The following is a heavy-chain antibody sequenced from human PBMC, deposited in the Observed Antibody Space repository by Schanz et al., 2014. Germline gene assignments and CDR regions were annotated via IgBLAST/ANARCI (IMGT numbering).Heavy chain of an antibody. D-gene: IGHD3-10*01. CDR1: GYTFTDYG. CDR2: ISAYNGHT. Sequence: QVKLVQSGGEMKKPGASVKVSCKASGYTFTDYGLSWVRQAPGQGLEWLGWISAYNGHTDYAQKLQGRVTLTTDTSTSTAYMELRNLRSDDTAVYYCARAKRFGDMDVWGQGTTVTVSS. CDR3: ARAKRFGDMDV. V-gene: IGHV1-18*01. J-gene: IGHJ6*02.